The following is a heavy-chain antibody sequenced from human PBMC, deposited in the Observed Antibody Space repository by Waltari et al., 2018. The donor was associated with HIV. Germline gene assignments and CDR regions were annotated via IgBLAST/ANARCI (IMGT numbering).Heavy chain of an antibody. CDR3: AREGGTTPEGYYGMDV. J-gene: IGHJ6*02. Sequence: QLQLQESGPGLVKPSETLSLTCTVSGGSISSSSYYWGWIRQPPGKGLEWIGSIYYSGSTYYNPSLKSRVTISVDTSKNQFSLKLSSVTAADTAVYYCAREGGTTPEGYYGMDVWGQGTTVTVSS. D-gene: IGHD1-7*01. CDR1: GGSISSSSYY. V-gene: IGHV4-39*07. CDR2: IYYSGST.